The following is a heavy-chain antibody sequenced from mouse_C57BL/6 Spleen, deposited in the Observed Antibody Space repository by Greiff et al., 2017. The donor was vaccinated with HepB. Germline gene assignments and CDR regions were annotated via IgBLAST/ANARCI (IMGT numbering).Heavy chain of an antibody. CDR1: GYTFTSYW. CDR3: ARLGYYGRSEPY. CDR2: IHPNSGST. V-gene: IGHV1-64*01. D-gene: IGHD1-1*01. Sequence: QVQLQQPGAELVKPGASVKLSCKASGYTFTSYWMHWVKQRPGQGLEWIGMIHPNSGSTNYNEKFKSKATLTVDKSSSTAYMQLSSLTSEDSAVYYCARLGYYGRSEPYWGQGTLVTVSA. J-gene: IGHJ3*01.